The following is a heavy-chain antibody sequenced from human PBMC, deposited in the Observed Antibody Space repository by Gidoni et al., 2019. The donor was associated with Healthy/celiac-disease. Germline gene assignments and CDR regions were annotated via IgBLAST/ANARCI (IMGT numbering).Heavy chain of an antibody. CDR3: AREFRAVAGGSLGDRGSYYFDY. D-gene: IGHD6-19*01. CDR1: GFNLRSYA. Sequence: QVQLVESGGGVVQPGRSLRLSCAASGFNLRSYAMHWVRQAPGQGLECVAVISYDGSNKYYADSVKGRFTISRDNSKNTLYLQMNSLRAEDTAVYYCAREFRAVAGGSLGDRGSYYFDYWGQGTLVTVSS. CDR2: ISYDGSNK. J-gene: IGHJ4*02. V-gene: IGHV3-30-3*01.